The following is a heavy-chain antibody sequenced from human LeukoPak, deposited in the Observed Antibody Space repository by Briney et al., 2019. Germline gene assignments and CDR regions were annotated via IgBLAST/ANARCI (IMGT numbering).Heavy chain of an antibody. CDR2: IKEDGSEK. CDR3: AKASATMIVVVITSFDY. CDR1: GFTFSTHW. J-gene: IGHJ4*02. D-gene: IGHD3-22*01. V-gene: IGHV3-7*01. Sequence: GGSLRLSCAASGFTFSTHWMSWVRQAPGKGLEWVAKIKEDGSEKYYVDSVKGRFAISRDNAKNSLSLQMHSLRDEDTAVYYCAKASATMIVVVITSFDYWGQGTLVTVSS.